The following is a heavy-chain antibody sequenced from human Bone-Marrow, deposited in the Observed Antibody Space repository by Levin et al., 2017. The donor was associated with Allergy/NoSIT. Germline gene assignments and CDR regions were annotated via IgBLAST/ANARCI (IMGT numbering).Heavy chain of an antibody. CDR2: MNPNSGNT. CDR1: GYTFTSYD. J-gene: IGHJ6*03. CDR3: ARFVGNTYYYYLDV. D-gene: IGHD2-21*01. Sequence: ASVKVSCKASGYTFTSYDINWVRQATGQGLEWMGWMNPNSGNTGYAQRFQGRVTMTRNTSISTAYMELSSLRSEDTAVYYCARFVGNTYYYYLDVWGKGTTVTVSS. V-gene: IGHV1-8*01.